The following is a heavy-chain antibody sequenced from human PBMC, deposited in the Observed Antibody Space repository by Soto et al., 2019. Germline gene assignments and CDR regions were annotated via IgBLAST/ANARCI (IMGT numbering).Heavy chain of an antibody. D-gene: IGHD3-10*01. Sequence: SETLSLTCAVYGGSFSCYYWSWIRQPPGKGLEWIGEINHSGSTNYNPSLKSRVTISVDTSKNQFSLKLSSVTAADTAVYYCARMGFVLLGMDVWGQGTTVTVSS. J-gene: IGHJ6*02. CDR3: ARMGFVLLGMDV. V-gene: IGHV4-34*01. CDR1: GGSFSCYY. CDR2: INHSGST.